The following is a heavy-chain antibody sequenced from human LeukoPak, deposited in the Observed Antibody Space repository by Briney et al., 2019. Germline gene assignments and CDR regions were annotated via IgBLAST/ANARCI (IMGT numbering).Heavy chain of an antibody. Sequence: ASVKVSFKASGGTFSSYAISWVRQAPGQGLEWMGGIIPIFGTANYAQKFQGRVTITADESTSTAYMELSSLRSEDTAVYYCARGRKGYDILTGYYTFDYWGQGTLVTVSS. V-gene: IGHV1-69*13. CDR3: ARGRKGYDILTGYYTFDY. CDR1: GGTFSSYA. CDR2: IIPIFGTA. D-gene: IGHD3-9*01. J-gene: IGHJ4*02.